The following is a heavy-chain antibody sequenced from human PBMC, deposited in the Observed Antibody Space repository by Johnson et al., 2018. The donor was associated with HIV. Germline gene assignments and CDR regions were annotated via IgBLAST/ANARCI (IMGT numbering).Heavy chain of an antibody. Sequence: QMQLVESGGGVVQPGRSLRLSCAASGFSFSAYGMHWVRQAPGKGLEWVAVVSNDGNNKYYTDSVKGRFTISRDNSRNTLNLQMNNLRAEDTAMYYCARDGESQQMPLGDAFDVWGQGTMVTVSS. CDR1: GFSFSAYG. CDR3: ARDGESQQMPLGDAFDV. D-gene: IGHD6-13*01. V-gene: IGHV3-30*03. J-gene: IGHJ3*01. CDR2: VSNDGNNK.